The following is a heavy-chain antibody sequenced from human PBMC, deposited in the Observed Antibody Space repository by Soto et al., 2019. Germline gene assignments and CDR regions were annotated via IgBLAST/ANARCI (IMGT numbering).Heavy chain of an antibody. CDR3: ARGVINYYDSSGYRYYFDY. D-gene: IGHD3-22*01. CDR2: ISAYNGNT. Sequence: ASVKVSCKASGYTFTSYGISWVLLSPLQWLEWMGWISAYNGNTNYAQKLQGRVTMTTDTSTSTAYMELRSLRSDDTAVYYCARGVINYYDSSGYRYYFDYWGQGTLVTVSS. CDR1: GYTFTSYG. V-gene: IGHV1-18*04. J-gene: IGHJ4*02.